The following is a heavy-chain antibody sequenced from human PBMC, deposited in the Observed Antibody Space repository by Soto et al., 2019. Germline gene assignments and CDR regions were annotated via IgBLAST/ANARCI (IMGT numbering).Heavy chain of an antibody. J-gene: IGHJ4*02. CDR3: ARGKNYGSPFDY. D-gene: IGHD1-7*01. V-gene: IGHV4-34*01. CDR1: GGSFSGYY. Sequence: QVQLQQWGAGLLKPSETLSLTCAVYGGSFSGYYWSWIRQPPGKGLEWIGEINHSGSTNYNPSLKSRVTISVDTSKNQFSLKLSSVTAADTAVYYCARGKNYGSPFDYWGQGTLVTVSS. CDR2: INHSGST.